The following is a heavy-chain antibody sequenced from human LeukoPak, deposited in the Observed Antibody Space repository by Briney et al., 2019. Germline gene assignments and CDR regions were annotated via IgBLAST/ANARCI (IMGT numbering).Heavy chain of an antibody. CDR3: ARVIGNYGSGSYFDY. J-gene: IGHJ4*02. V-gene: IGHV1-18*01. Sequence: ASVEVSCKASGYTFTSYGISWVRQAPGQGLEWMGWISAYNGNTNYAQKLQGRVTMTTDTSTSTAYMELRSLRSDDTAVYYCARVIGNYGSGSYFDYWGQGTLVTVSS. CDR1: GYTFTSYG. D-gene: IGHD3-10*01. CDR2: ISAYNGNT.